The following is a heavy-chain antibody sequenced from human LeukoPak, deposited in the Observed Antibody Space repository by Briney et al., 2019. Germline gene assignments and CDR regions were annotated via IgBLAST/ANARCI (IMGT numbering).Heavy chain of an antibody. J-gene: IGHJ4*02. CDR3: ARGSRPNDPFDY. CDR2: IYYSGST. CDR1: GRSISRYY. V-gene: IGHV4-59*01. Sequence: SETLSLTWPVAGRSISRYYWSWIRQPPGKGLEWIGYIYYSGSTNYNPSLKSRAIISVDTSKNQYSLKLSSVTAADAAVYYCARGSRPNDPFDYWGQGTLVTVSS. D-gene: IGHD6-13*01.